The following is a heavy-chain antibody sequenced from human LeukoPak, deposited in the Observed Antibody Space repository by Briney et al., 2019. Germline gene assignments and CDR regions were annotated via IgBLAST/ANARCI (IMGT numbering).Heavy chain of an antibody. J-gene: IGHJ4*02. Sequence: GAPVKVSCKASGYTFTSYAMHWVRQAPGQRLEWMGWINAGNGNTKYSQKFQGRVTITRDTSASTAYMELSSLRSEDTAVYYCAREGVAVGGFLMFDYWGQGTLVTVSS. D-gene: IGHD6-19*01. V-gene: IGHV1-3*01. CDR1: GYTFTSYA. CDR2: INAGNGNT. CDR3: AREGVAVGGFLMFDY.